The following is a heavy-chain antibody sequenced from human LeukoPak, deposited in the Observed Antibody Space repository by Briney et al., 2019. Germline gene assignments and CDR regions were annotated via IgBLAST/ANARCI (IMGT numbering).Heavy chain of an antibody. CDR3: ARFIGITGTTSWFDP. CDR2: IYHSGST. Sequence: SETLSLTCTVSGYSISSGYYWGWIRQPPGKGLEWIGSIYHSGSTYYNPSLKSRVTISVDTSKNQFSLKLSSVTAADTAVYYCARFIGITGTTSWFDPWGQGTLVTVSS. V-gene: IGHV4-38-2*02. D-gene: IGHD1-20*01. J-gene: IGHJ5*02. CDR1: GYSISSGYY.